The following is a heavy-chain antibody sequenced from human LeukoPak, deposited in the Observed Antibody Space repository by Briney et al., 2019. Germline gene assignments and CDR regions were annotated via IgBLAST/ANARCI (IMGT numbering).Heavy chain of an antibody. V-gene: IGHV1-69*06. CDR1: GGTFSSYA. CDR3: ARASIAVAGHFDY. D-gene: IGHD6-19*01. Sequence: ASVKVSCKASGGTFSSYAISWVRRAPGQGLEWMGGIIPIFGTANYAQKFQGRVTITADKSTSTAYMELSSLRSEDTAVYYCARASIAVAGHFDYWGQGTLVTVSS. CDR2: IIPIFGTA. J-gene: IGHJ4*02.